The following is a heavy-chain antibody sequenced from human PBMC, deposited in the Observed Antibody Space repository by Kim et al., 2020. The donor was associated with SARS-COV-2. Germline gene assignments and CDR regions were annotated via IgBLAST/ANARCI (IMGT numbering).Heavy chain of an antibody. CDR1: GGSISSGDDY. V-gene: IGHV4-61*02. J-gene: IGHJ6*02. CDR2: VDGRGST. CDR3: ARARGLRGTADFYYGMDV. D-gene: IGHD1-26*01. Sequence: SETLSLTCTVSGGSISSGDDYWSWIRQPAGKGLEWIGRVDGRGSTTYNPSFKGRVIMSADTSKNEFSLKVTSLTAADAAMYYCARARGLRGTADFYYGMDVWGQGTRVPVSS.